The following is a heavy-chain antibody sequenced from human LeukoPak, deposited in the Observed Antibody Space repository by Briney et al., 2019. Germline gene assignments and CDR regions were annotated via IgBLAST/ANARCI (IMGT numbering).Heavy chain of an antibody. CDR3: AKGAYSSGWYGNWFDP. V-gene: IGHV3-23*01. J-gene: IGHJ5*02. Sequence: PGGSLRLSCAASEFTFSSYVMAWVRQAPGKGLEWVSAISGSGGSTYYADSVKGRFTISRDNSKNTLYLQMNSLRAEDTAVYYCAKGAYSSGWYGNWFDPWGQGTLVTVSS. D-gene: IGHD6-19*01. CDR1: EFTFSSYV. CDR2: ISGSGGST.